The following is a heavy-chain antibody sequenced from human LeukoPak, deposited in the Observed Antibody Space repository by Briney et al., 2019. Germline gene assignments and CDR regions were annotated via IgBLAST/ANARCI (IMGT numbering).Heavy chain of an antibody. CDR1: GFTFSSYE. CDR3: ARDRQWEPRFDY. J-gene: IGHJ4*02. Sequence: PGGSLRLSCAGSGFTFSSYEMNWVRQAPGKGMKWVSYISSSGSTIYYADSVKGRFTISRDNAKNSLYLQMNSLRAEDTAVYYCARDRQWEPRFDYWGQGTLVTVSS. CDR2: ISSSGSTI. D-gene: IGHD1-26*01. V-gene: IGHV3-48*03.